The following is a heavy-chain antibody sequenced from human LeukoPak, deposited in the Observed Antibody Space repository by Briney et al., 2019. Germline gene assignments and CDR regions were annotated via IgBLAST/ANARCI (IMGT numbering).Heavy chain of an antibody. CDR1: GFTVSSNY. Sequence: GGSLRLSCAASGFTVSSNYMSWVRQAPGKGLEWVSVIYSGGSTYYADSVKGRFTIPRDNSKNTLYLQMNSLRAEDTAVYYCARAGGRTGTDFDYWGQGTLVTVSS. CDR2: IYSGGST. J-gene: IGHJ4*02. CDR3: ARAGGRTGTDFDY. V-gene: IGHV3-66*01. D-gene: IGHD1-1*01.